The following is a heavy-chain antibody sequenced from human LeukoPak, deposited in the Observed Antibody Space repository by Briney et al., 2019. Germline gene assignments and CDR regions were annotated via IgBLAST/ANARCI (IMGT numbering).Heavy chain of an antibody. J-gene: IGHJ4*02. Sequence: SETLSLTCTVSGGSVSNYYWSWIRQPPGKGLQWIGVIHYTGSTTYNPSLNSRLTILVDTSQNQFSLKLNSVTAADTAMYYCARHVSSSGGPFLYWGQGILVTVSS. CDR1: GGSVSNYY. D-gene: IGHD1-26*01. CDR2: IHYTGST. V-gene: IGHV4-59*08. CDR3: ARHVSSSGGPFLY.